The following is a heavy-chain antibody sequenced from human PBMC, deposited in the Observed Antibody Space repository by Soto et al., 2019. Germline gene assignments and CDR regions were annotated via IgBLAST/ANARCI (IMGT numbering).Heavy chain of an antibody. CDR3: ARVSGGLLFFDYGMDV. V-gene: IGHV1-69*13. Sequence: GASVKVSCKASGGTFSSYAISWVRQAPGKGLEWMGGIIPIFGTANYAQKFQGRVTITADESTSTAYIELSILRSEDTAVYYCARVSGGLLFFDYGMDVWGQGTTVTVSS. CDR1: GGTFSSYA. CDR2: IIPIFGTA. D-gene: IGHD3-3*01. J-gene: IGHJ6*02.